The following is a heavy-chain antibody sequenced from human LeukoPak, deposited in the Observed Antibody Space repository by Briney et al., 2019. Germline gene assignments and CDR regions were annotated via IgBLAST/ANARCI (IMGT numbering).Heavy chain of an antibody. J-gene: IGHJ3*02. CDR2: INPSGGST. CDR3: ARVGYIVPRAFDI. Sequence: GASVKVSCKASGYTFTSYYMHWVRQAPGQGLEWMGIINPSGGSTSYTQKFQGRVTMTRDTSTSTVYMELSSLRSEDTAVYYCARVGYIVPRAFDIWGQGTMVTVSS. D-gene: IGHD2-8*01. CDR1: GYTFTSYY. V-gene: IGHV1-46*01.